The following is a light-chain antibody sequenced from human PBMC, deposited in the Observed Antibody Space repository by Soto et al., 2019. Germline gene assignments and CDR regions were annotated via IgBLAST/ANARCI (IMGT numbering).Light chain of an antibody. V-gene: IGKV3-20*01. CDR3: QQYGSSPIT. J-gene: IGKJ5*01. CDR1: QSVSSNY. CDR2: DAS. Sequence: EIVLTQSPGTLSLSPGERATLSCRASQSVSSNYLGWYQQKPGQAPRLLIYDASSRTAGSPDRFSGSGSGTDFTLTISGLEPEDFAVYYCQQYGSSPITFGQGTRLEI.